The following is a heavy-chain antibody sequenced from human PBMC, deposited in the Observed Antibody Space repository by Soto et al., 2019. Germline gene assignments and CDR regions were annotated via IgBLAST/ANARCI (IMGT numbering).Heavy chain of an antibody. Sequence: TSETLSLTCTVSGGSISSYYWSWIRQPPGKGLEWIGYIYYSGSTNYNPSLKSRVTISVDTSKNQFSLKLSSVTAADMAVYYCARLRKYYYYYYGMDVWGQGTTVTVSS. V-gene: IGHV4-59*01. CDR1: GGSISSYY. CDR2: IYYSGST. CDR3: ARLRKYYYYYYGMDV. J-gene: IGHJ6*02.